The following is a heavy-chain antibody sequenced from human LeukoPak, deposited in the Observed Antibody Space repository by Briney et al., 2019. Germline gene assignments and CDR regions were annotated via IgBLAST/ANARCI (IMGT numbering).Heavy chain of an antibody. D-gene: IGHD2-2*01. J-gene: IGHJ4*02. CDR2: ISSSSSTI. Sequence: GGSLRLSCAASGFTFSSYSMNWVRQPPGKGLEWVSYISSSSSTIYYADSVKGRFTISRDNAKNSLYLQMNSLRAEDTAVYYCARDRCSSTSCGFDYWGQGTLVTVSS. V-gene: IGHV3-48*01. CDR1: GFTFSSYS. CDR3: ARDRCSSTSCGFDY.